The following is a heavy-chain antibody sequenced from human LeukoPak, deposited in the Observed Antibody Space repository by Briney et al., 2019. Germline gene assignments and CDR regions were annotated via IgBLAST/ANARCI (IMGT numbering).Heavy chain of an antibody. CDR3: AREVIQRDWYFDL. D-gene: IGHD2/OR15-2a*01. CDR1: GGSISSGDYY. V-gene: IGHV4-30-4*02. CDR2: IYYSGST. Sequence: SETLSLTCTVSGGSISSGDYYWCWIRHPPGKGLEWIGYIYYSGSTYYNPSLKSRVTISVDTSKNQFSLKLSSVTAADTAVYYCAREVIQRDWYFDLWGRGTLVTVSS. J-gene: IGHJ2*01.